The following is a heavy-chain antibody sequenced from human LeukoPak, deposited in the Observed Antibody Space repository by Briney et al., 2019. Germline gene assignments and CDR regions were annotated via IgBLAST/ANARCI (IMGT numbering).Heavy chain of an antibody. CDR2: IDPTGGST. V-gene: IGHV1-46*01. D-gene: IGHD2-8*01. CDR1: GYTFTKYY. Sequence: ASVKVSCKASGYTFTKYYLHWVRQAPGQGLEWMAIIDPTGGSTSYAQKFQGRVTMTRDTSTSTVYMELSSLSSEDTAVYFCARGPASNGDYWGQGTLVTVSS. J-gene: IGHJ4*02. CDR3: ARGPASNGDY.